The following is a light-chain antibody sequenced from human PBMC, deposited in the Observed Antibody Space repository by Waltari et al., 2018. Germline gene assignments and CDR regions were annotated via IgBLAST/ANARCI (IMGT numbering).Light chain of an antibody. CDR3: QQSYSKT. CDR1: QSISSY. CDR2: AAS. V-gene: IGKV1-39*01. J-gene: IGKJ1*01. Sequence: DIQMTQSTSSLSASVGDRVTITCRASQSISSYLNWYQQKPGTAPKLLIYAASSLQSGVPSRFSGSGSGTDFTLTISSLPPEDFATYYCQQSYSKTFGQWPKVEIK.